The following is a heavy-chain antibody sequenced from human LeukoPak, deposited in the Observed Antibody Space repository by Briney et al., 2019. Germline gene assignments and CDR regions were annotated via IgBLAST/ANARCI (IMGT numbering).Heavy chain of an antibody. Sequence: SETLSLTCVVSGGSISSTSYYWGWIRQPPGKGLEWIGSIYYSGSTYYSPSLKSRVTISVDTSKNQFSLKLSSVTAADTAVYYCARGGDFYGSGSYYKGGFDYWGQGTLVTVSS. CDR2: IYYSGST. J-gene: IGHJ4*02. CDR1: GGSISSTSYY. V-gene: IGHV4-39*07. D-gene: IGHD3-10*01. CDR3: ARGGDFYGSGSYYKGGFDY.